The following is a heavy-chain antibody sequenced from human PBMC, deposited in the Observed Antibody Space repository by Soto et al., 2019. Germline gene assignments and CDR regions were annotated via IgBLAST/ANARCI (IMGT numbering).Heavy chain of an antibody. CDR3: ARSGAYCTSITCLFDSF. V-gene: IGHV1-18*01. J-gene: IGHJ4*02. CDR2: ISAYNGDT. D-gene: IGHD2-8*01. Sequence: QAQLVQSGGEVKKPGASVKVSCRASGYTFTSYGYAWVRQAPGQGLELMGWISAYNGDTNYAQKFQDRATLTTDTSTTTVHMELRNLGSDDTAVYYCARSGAYCTSITCLFDSFWGLGTLVTVSS. CDR1: GYTFTSYG.